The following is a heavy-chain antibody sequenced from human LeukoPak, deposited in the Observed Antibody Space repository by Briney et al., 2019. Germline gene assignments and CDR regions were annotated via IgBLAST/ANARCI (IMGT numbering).Heavy chain of an antibody. Sequence: GGSLRLSCTASGFAFSAYAMTWVRQVPEKGLEWVSSQTANSDDTTYADSVRGRFTMSRDNSKNSLYLQMNNLRAEDTATYYCGRDPNGNYVGAFEFWGQGTLVTVSS. D-gene: IGHD4-17*01. V-gene: IGHV3-23*01. J-gene: IGHJ3*01. CDR3: GRDPNGNYVGAFEF. CDR2: QTANSDDT. CDR1: GFAFSAYA.